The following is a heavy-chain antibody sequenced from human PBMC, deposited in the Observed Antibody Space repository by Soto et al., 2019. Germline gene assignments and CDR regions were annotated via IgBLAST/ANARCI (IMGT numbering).Heavy chain of an antibody. J-gene: IGHJ4*02. Sequence: GSLRLSCAASGFTFSGYGMHWVRQAPGKGLEWVAVIWYDGSNKYYADSVKGRFTISRDNSKNTLYLQMNSLRAEDTAVYYCARDQQWLVRFYFDFWGQGTLVTVSS. CDR1: GFTFSGYG. V-gene: IGHV3-33*01. CDR2: IWYDGSNK. D-gene: IGHD6-19*01. CDR3: ARDQQWLVRFYFDF.